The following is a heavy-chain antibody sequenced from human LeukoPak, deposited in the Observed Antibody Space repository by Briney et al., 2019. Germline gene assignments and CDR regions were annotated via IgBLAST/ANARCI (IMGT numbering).Heavy chain of an antibody. CDR2: ISGSGGST. D-gene: IGHD3-22*01. CDR1: GFTFSSYA. V-gene: IGHV3-23*01. Sequence: PGGSLRLSCAASGFTFSSYAVSWVRQAPGKGLEWVSAISGSGGSTYYADSVKGRFTISRDNSKNTLYLQMNSLRAEDTAVYYCAGTYYYDSSAPEEYWGQGTLVTVSS. CDR3: AGTYYYDSSAPEEY. J-gene: IGHJ4*02.